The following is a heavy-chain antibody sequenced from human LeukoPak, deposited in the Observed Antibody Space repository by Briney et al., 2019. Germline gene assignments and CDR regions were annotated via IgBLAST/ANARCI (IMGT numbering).Heavy chain of an antibody. Sequence: ASVKVSCKASGYTFTGYYMHWVRQAPGHGLEWMGWINPNSGGTNYAQKFQGRVTMTRDTSISTAYMELSRLRSDDTAVYYCARQPYYDFWSGYFSDSWIDPWGQGTLVTVSS. V-gene: IGHV1-2*02. CDR3: ARQPYYDFWSGYFSDSWIDP. D-gene: IGHD3-3*01. J-gene: IGHJ5*02. CDR2: INPNSGGT. CDR1: GYTFTGYY.